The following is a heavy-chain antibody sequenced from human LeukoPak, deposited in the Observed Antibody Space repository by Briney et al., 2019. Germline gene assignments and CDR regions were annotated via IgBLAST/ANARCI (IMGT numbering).Heavy chain of an antibody. CDR3: ARRPSHLYWYFDL. J-gene: IGHJ2*01. Sequence: PSETLSLTCTVSGYSISSGYYWGWIRQPPGKGLEWIGSIYHSGSTYYNPSLKSRVTISVDTSKNQFSLKLSSVTAADTAVYYCARRPSHLYWYFDLWGRGTLVTVSS. CDR1: GYSISSGYY. V-gene: IGHV4-38-2*02. CDR2: IYHSGST.